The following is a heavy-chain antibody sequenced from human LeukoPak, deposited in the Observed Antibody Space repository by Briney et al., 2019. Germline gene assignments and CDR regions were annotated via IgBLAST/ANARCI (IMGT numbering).Heavy chain of an antibody. CDR3: ARDQEGFDY. Sequence: ASVKVSCKASGYTFTSNYIHWVRQAPGQGLEWMGMIYPRDGSTSYAQKFQGGVTVTRDTSTSAVHMELSGLRSEDTAVYYCARDQEGFDYWGQGTLVTVSS. V-gene: IGHV1-46*01. CDR2: IYPRDGST. CDR1: GYTFTSNY. J-gene: IGHJ4*02.